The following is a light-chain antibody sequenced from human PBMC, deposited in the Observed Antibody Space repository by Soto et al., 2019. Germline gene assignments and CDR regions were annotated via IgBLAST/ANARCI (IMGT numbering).Light chain of an antibody. CDR3: QQLNTYSS. V-gene: IGKV1-9*01. Sequence: EIQLTQSPAFLSASVGDRVTLTFRASQFINTYVAWYQQKLGKSPKVLIYDASKLHSVVPSRFSGSGSGTEFTLTISSLQPEDFATYFCQQLNTYSSFGRGTTVDNK. CDR1: QFINTY. CDR2: DAS. J-gene: IGKJ4*01.